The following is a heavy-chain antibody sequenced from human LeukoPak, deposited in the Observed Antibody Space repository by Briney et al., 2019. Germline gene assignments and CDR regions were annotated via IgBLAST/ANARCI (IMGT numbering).Heavy chain of an antibody. CDR2: INPNSGGT. D-gene: IGHD2-2*03. J-gene: IGHJ5*02. V-gene: IGHV1-2*02. CDR1: GYTFTGYY. Sequence: ASVKVSCKASGYTFTGYYMHWVRQAPGQGLEWMGWINPNSGGTNYAQKFQGRVTMTRDTSISTAYIELSRLRSDDTAVYYCARDLDIVANWFDPWGQGTLVTVSS. CDR3: ARDLDIVANWFDP.